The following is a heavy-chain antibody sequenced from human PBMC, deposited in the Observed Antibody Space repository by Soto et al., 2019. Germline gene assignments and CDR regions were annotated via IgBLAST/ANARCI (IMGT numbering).Heavy chain of an antibody. J-gene: IGHJ6*02. CDR2: ISYDGSNK. D-gene: IGHD3-22*01. CDR3: ARDRLNYYDSNTQINYYYYGMDV. V-gene: IGHV3-30-3*01. Sequence: GGSLRLSCAASGFTFSSYAMHWVRQVPGKGLEWVAVISYDGSNKYYADSVKGRFTISRDNSKNTLYLQMNSLRAEDTAVYYCARDRLNYYDSNTQINYYYYGMDVWGQGTTVTVSS. CDR1: GFTFSSYA.